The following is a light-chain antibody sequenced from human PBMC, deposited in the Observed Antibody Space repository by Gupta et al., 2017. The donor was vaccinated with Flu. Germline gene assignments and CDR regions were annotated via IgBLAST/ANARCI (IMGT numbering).Light chain of an antibody. V-gene: IGKV3-20*01. CDR3: HQEGSSALT. CDR1: QSVSSSY. J-gene: IGKJ4*01. Sequence: EIVLTQSPGTLSLSPGERATLSCRASQSVSSSYLAWYQQKPGQAPRLLIYGASSRATGIPDTFSGSGSGTAFTLTIIRLVPEDFAVYYCHQEGSSALTFGGGTRVEIK. CDR2: GAS.